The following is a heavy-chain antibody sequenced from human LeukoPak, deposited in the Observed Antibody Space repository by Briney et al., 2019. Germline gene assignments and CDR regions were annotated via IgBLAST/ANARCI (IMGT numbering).Heavy chain of an antibody. V-gene: IGHV4-4*07. CDR1: GGSISGYY. CDR3: TRGPDYSDSSGYFKY. J-gene: IGHJ4*02. Sequence: SESLSLTCTVSGGSISGYYWSWIRQPAGKGLEWMGRIYTSGSTNYNPSLRSRVSISVDKSKNQFSLILSSLTAADTAVYYCTRGPDYSDSSGYFKYWGQGTLVTVSS. CDR2: IYTSGST. D-gene: IGHD3-22*01.